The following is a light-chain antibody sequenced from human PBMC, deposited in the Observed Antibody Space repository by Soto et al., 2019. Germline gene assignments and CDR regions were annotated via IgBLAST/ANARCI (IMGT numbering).Light chain of an antibody. CDR2: AAS. V-gene: IGKV1-12*01. CDR3: HQDKSFPQT. Sequence: DIQMTQSPSSVSASVGDRVTITCRASQGISSWVAWYQQKPGKAPKFLIYAASSLQSGVPSRFSCSESGTDFPPTTTSLQPEDFATYYCHQDKSFPQTLGRGTTG. J-gene: IGKJ4*02. CDR1: QGISSW.